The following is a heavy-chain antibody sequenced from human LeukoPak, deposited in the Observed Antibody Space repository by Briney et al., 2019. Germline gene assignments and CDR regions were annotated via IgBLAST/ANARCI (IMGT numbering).Heavy chain of an antibody. D-gene: IGHD2-8*01. J-gene: IGHJ4*02. Sequence: PSVMLSCQASGYTFTHYGISSVRQAPGQGPEWMGWISAYNGNSHYAQILQGRLTFSTDTSTNTAYMELGSLRSDDTAVYYCARVSTYCTRSDCHDYWGEGTLVTVSS. CDR2: ISAYNGNS. CDR3: ARVSTYCTRSDCHDY. V-gene: IGHV1-18*01. CDR1: GYTFTHYG.